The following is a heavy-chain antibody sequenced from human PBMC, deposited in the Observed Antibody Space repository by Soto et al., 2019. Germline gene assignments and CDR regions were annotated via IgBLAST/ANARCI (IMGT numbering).Heavy chain of an antibody. Sequence: SETLSLTCTVSGGSISSYYWSWIRQPPGKGLEWIGYIYCNGSTNYNPSLKSRVTISVDTSKNQFSLKLTSVTAADTAVYYCARFYGDYLNWFDPWGQGTLVTVSS. CDR2: IYCNGST. CDR3: ARFYGDYLNWFDP. CDR1: GGSISSYY. D-gene: IGHD4-17*01. J-gene: IGHJ5*02. V-gene: IGHV4-59*08.